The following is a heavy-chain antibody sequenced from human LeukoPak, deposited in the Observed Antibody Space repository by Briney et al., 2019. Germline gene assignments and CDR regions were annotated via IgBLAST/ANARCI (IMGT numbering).Heavy chain of an antibody. Sequence: SETLSLTCAVYGGSFSGYYWSWIRQPPGKGLEWIGEINHSGSTNYNPSLKSRVTISVDTSKNQFSLKLSSVTAADTAVYYCARDQSYDFWSGYSPEMDVWGKGTTVTVSS. D-gene: IGHD3-3*01. V-gene: IGHV4-34*01. CDR2: INHSGST. CDR1: GGSFSGYY. CDR3: ARDQSYDFWSGYSPEMDV. J-gene: IGHJ6*04.